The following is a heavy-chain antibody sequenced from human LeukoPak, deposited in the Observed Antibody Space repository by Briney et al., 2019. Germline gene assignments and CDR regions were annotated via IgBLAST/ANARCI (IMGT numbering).Heavy chain of an antibody. CDR1: GFTFSSYW. D-gene: IGHD7-27*01. CDR3: ASGLGRDNYYYYMDV. V-gene: IGHV3-7*01. J-gene: IGHJ6*03. Sequence: GGSLRPSCAASGFTFSSYWMSWVRQAPGKGLEWVANIKQDGSEKYYVDSVKGRFTISRDNAKNSLYLQMNSLRAEDTAVYYCASGLGRDNYYYYMDVWGKGTTVTVSS. CDR2: IKQDGSEK.